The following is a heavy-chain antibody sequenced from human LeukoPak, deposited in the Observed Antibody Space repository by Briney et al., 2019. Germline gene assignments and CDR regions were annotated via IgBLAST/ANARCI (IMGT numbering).Heavy chain of an antibody. Sequence: ASETLSLTCTVSGGSISSYYWSWIRQPAGKGLEWIGRIYTSGSTNYNPSLKSRVTMSVDTSKNQFSLKLSSVTAADTAVYYCARGGSGWSRFLYYFDYWGQGTLVTVSS. CDR1: GGSISSYY. D-gene: IGHD6-19*01. V-gene: IGHV4-4*07. J-gene: IGHJ4*02. CDR2: IYTSGST. CDR3: ARGGSGWSRFLYYFDY.